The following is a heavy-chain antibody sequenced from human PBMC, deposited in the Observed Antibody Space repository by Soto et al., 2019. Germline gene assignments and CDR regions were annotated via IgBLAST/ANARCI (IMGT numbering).Heavy chain of an antibody. D-gene: IGHD1-26*01. CDR1: GGTFSSYA. CDR2: VIPIFGTA. Sequence: QVQLVQSGAAVKKPGSSVKVSCKASGGTFSSYAISWVRPAPGHGLAWMGGVIPIFGTADYAQKFQGRVTITADESTSTAYMELSSLRYEDTAVSYCASHSVSSPEGRYYYGMDVWGPETTVTVSS. CDR3: ASHSVSSPEGRYYYGMDV. V-gene: IGHV1-69*12. J-gene: IGHJ6*02.